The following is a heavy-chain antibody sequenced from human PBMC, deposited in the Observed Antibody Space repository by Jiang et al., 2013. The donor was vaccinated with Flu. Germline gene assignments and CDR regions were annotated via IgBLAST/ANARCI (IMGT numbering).Heavy chain of an antibody. V-gene: IGHV1-24*01. J-gene: IGHJ5*02. CDR2: FDPEDGET. CDR3: ATRRRELLRSHFDH. D-gene: IGHD1-7*01. CDR1: GYTLSELS. Sequence: GAEVKKPGASVKVSCKVSGYTLSELSIHWVRQAPGKGLEWVGGFDPEDGETIYTQKFLGRLTMTEETSTDTAYMELSSLRSEDTAVYYCATRRRELLRSHFDHWGQGTLVTVSS.